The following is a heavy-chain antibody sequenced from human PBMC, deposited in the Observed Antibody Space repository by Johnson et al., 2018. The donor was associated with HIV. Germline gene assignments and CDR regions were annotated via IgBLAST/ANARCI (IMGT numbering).Heavy chain of an antibody. Sequence: VQLVESGGVVVQPGGSLRLSCAASGFTFDDYAMHWVRQAPGNGLEWVSLIRWDGAITHYADSVKDRFTISRDNSRNSLYLQMKSLRPEDTSLYYCARAEIYEGRVGDFAFDIWGRGTMVTVSS. CDR1: GFTFDDYA. V-gene: IGHV3-43D*03. CDR3: ARAEIYEGRVGDFAFDI. CDR2: IRWDGAIT. J-gene: IGHJ3*02. D-gene: IGHD3-10*01.